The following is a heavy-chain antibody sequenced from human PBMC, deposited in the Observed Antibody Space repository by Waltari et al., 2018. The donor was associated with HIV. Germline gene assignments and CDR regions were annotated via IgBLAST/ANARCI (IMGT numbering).Heavy chain of an antibody. CDR1: GFRFSNYA. CDR2: SGGKGKHG. D-gene: IGHD3-22*01. Sequence: VRLVESGGGREQRGGSMRLACSTGGFRFSNYAMTWVRQAPGKRPEWVSSSGGKGKHGVYGDSVKGRFSISRDNSGEIMYLQMNNLKVEDTGVYFCGRFEWNDYDNRGVDNWGRGTQVTVFS. V-gene: IGHV3-23*04. CDR3: GRFEWNDYDNRGVDN. J-gene: IGHJ4*02.